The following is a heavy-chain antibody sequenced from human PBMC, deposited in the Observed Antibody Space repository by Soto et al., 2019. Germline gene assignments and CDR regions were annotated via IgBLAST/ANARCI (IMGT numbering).Heavy chain of an antibody. CDR2: ISYDGSNK. CDR3: AKEDNDFRFGP. D-gene: IGHD3-3*01. V-gene: IGHV3-30*18. CDR1: GFSFSSYG. J-gene: IGHJ5*02. Sequence: GGSLRLSCAASGFSFSSYGMNWVRQAPGKGLEWVAVISYDGSNKYYADSVKGRFTISRDNSKNTLYLKMDSLRAEDTAVYYCAKEDNDFRFGPWGQRTLVTVSS.